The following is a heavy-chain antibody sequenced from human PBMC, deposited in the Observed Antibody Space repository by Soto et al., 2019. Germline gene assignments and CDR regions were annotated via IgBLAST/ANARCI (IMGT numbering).Heavy chain of an antibody. V-gene: IGHV4-59*01. Sequence: TSETLSLTCTVSDGSISSYYWSWIRQPPGKGLEWIGYIYGTGTTNYAPSLKNRVTMSLHTSKNQFSLTLSSVTAADTAMYYCAGFSRGTYLFGLWGPGTLVTAPQ. CDR1: DGSISSYY. CDR2: IYGTGTT. CDR3: AGFSRGTYLFGL. D-gene: IGHD1-26*01. J-gene: IGHJ4*02.